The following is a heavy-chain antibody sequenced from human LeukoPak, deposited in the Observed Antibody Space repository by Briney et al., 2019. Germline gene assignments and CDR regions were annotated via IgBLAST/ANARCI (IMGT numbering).Heavy chain of an antibody. J-gene: IGHJ4*02. CDR3: ARGGAGYYFDS. D-gene: IGHD6-19*01. Sequence: GGSLRLSCAASGFNFRTKWMSWVRQPPGKGLEWVANLNEDGSEKYYVDFLKGRFTITRDNAENSLYLHMNSLRAEDTAVYYCARGGAGYYFDSWGQGTLLTVSS. V-gene: IGHV3-7*01. CDR2: LNEDGSEK. CDR1: GFNFRTKW.